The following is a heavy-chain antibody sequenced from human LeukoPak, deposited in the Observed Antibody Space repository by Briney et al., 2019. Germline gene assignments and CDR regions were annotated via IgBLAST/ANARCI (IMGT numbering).Heavy chain of an antibody. CDR1: GFSSYG. Sequence: GGSLRLSCGASGFSSYGMSWVRQAPGKGLEWVSGIRGSGDSTYYADSVKGRFTISRDNSKQTLYLQMNSLRAEDTAVYYCAKHLALVGATTTYDYWGQGTLVIVSS. V-gene: IGHV3-23*01. J-gene: IGHJ4*02. D-gene: IGHD1-26*01. CDR3: AKHLALVGATTTYDY. CDR2: IRGSGDST.